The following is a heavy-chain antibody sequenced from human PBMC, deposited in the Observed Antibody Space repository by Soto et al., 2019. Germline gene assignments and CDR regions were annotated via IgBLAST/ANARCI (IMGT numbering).Heavy chain of an antibody. J-gene: IGHJ4*02. D-gene: IGHD6-6*01. Sequence: SETLSLTCAVSGGSISSGGYSWSWIRQPPGKGLEWIGYIYHSGSTYYNPSLKSRVTISVDRSKNQFSLKLSSVTAADTAVYYCARSPAEQLAQFDYWGQGTLVTSPQ. CDR3: ARSPAEQLAQFDY. CDR1: GGSISSGGYS. V-gene: IGHV4-30-2*01. CDR2: IYHSGST.